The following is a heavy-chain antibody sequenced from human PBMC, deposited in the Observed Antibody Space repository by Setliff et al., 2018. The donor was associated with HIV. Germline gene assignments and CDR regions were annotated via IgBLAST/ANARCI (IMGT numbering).Heavy chain of an antibody. CDR1: GGSISSGDYY. CDR2: IYYSGST. Sequence: SETLSLTCTVSGGSISSGDYYWSWIRQPPGKGLEWIGYIYYSGSTNYNPSLKSRVTISVDTSKNPFSLKLSSVTAADTAIYYCARDPGITAAGTEYFDSWGQGILVTVSS. V-gene: IGHV4-61*08. J-gene: IGHJ4*02. D-gene: IGHD6-13*01. CDR3: ARDPGITAAGTEYFDS.